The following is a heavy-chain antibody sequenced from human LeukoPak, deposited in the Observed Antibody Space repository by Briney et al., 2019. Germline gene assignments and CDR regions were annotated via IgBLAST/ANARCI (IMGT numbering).Heavy chain of an antibody. CDR2: IYCSGST. Sequence: SETLSLTCTVSGGSISSYYWSWIRQPPGKGLEWIGYIYCSGSTNYNPSLKSRVTISVDTSKNQFSLKLSSVTAADTAVYYCASLDGYNHPFDYWGQGTLVTVSS. CDR3: ASLDGYNHPFDY. D-gene: IGHD5-24*01. V-gene: IGHV4-59*01. CDR1: GGSISSYY. J-gene: IGHJ4*02.